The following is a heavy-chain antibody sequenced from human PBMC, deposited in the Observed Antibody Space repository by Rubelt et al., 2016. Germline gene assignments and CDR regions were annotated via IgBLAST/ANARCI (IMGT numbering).Heavy chain of an antibody. V-gene: IGHV4-34*01. Sequence: QVQLQQWGAGLLKPSETLSLTCAVYGGFFSGYYWSWIRQPPGKGLEWIGEINHSGSTNYNPSLKSRVTISVDTSKNQFSLKLSSVTAADTAVYYCARGGRWLQLGGAFDIWGQGTMVTVSS. D-gene: IGHD5-24*01. J-gene: IGHJ3*02. CDR1: GGFFSGYY. CDR2: INHSGST. CDR3: ARGGRWLQLGGAFDI.